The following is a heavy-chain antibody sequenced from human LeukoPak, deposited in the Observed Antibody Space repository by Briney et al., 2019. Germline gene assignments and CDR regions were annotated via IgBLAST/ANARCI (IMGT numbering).Heavy chain of an antibody. D-gene: IGHD6-6*01. CDR3: AESRIAARPRFDY. Sequence: ASVKVSRKASGGTFSSYAISWVRQAPGQGLEWMGRIIPILGIANYARKFQGRVTITADKSTSTAYMELSSLRSEDTAVYYCAESRIAARPRFDYWGQGTLVTVSS. CDR2: IIPILGIA. V-gene: IGHV1-69*04. J-gene: IGHJ4*02. CDR1: GGTFSSYA.